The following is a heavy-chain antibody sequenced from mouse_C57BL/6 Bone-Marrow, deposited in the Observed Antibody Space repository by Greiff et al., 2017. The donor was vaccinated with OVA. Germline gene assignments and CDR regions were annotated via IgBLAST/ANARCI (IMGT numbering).Heavy chain of an antibody. CDR3: TRSYYSPFAY. CDR1: GYTFTDYE. CDR2: IDPETGGT. V-gene: IGHV1-15*01. D-gene: IGHD1-1*01. J-gene: IGHJ3*01. Sequence: QVQLQQSGAELVRPGASVTLSCKASGYTFTDYEMHWVKQTPVHGLEWIGAIDPETGGTAYNQKFKGKAILTADKSSSTAYMELRSLTSEDSAVYYCTRSYYSPFAYWGQGTLVTVSA.